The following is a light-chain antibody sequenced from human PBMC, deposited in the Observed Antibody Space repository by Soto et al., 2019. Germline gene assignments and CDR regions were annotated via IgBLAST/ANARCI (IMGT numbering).Light chain of an antibody. CDR2: AAS. J-gene: IGKJ2*01. CDR3: QQLNSYPPYT. CDR1: QGISSY. Sequence: DIQLTQSPSFLSASVGDRVTITCRASQGISSYLAWYQQKPGKAPKLLIYAASTLQSGVPSRFSGSGSGTEFTLTISRLQPADFATYYCQQLNSYPPYTFGQGTKLEIK. V-gene: IGKV1-9*01.